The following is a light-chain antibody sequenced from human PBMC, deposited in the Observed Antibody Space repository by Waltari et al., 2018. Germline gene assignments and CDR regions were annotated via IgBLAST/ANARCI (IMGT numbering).Light chain of an antibody. CDR1: QSVFNY. CDR2: DTS. V-gene: IGKV3-11*01. J-gene: IGKJ4*01. Sequence: VLTQSPATLSLSAGEIATLSCRASQSVFNYLAWYQQKRGQAPRLLIYDTSKRATGIPARLSGSGSGTDFTLTISNLEADDFALYYCQQGSILPLTFGGGTKVEIK. CDR3: QQGSILPLT.